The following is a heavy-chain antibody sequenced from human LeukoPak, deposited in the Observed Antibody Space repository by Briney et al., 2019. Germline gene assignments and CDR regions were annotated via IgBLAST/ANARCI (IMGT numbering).Heavy chain of an antibody. CDR2: ISSSGSTI. D-gene: IGHD3-10*01. V-gene: IGHV3-48*03. CDR3: ARDQSSRARGAFDI. CDR1: GFTFSSYD. Sequence: PGGSLRLSCAASGFTFSSYDMNWVRQAPGKGLEWVSYISSSGSTIYYADSVKGRFTISRDNAKNSLYLQMNSLRAEDTAVYYCARDQSSRARGAFDIWGQGTMVTVSS. J-gene: IGHJ3*02.